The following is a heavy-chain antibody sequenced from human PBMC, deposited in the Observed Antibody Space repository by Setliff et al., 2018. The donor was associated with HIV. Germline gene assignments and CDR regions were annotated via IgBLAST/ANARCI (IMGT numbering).Heavy chain of an antibody. D-gene: IGHD4-17*01. Sequence: SVKVSCKASGGTFGNYAVGWVRQAPGQGLEWVGGIVPMLRATKYAQRFQGRVTITADESTSTAYMELSSLRSEDTAFYYCAGLYGDKGGGYWGQGTLVTVSS. J-gene: IGHJ4*02. CDR3: AGLYGDKGGGY. CDR1: GGTFGNYA. CDR2: IVPMLRAT. V-gene: IGHV1-69*13.